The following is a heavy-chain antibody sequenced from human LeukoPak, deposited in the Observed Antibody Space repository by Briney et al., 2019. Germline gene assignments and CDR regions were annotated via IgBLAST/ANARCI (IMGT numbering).Heavy chain of an antibody. CDR1: GFPFSRYW. D-gene: IGHD1-1*01. CDR3: VRHIDWKFDY. CDR2: IKEDASEK. Sequence: GGPLRLSCAASGFPFSRYWMTWVRQAPGKGLEWVGNIKEDASEKYYGDSVKGRFIISRDNAKNSLFLQMNSLRDEDTAVYYCVRHIDWKFDYWGQGTLVAVSS. J-gene: IGHJ4*02. V-gene: IGHV3-7*01.